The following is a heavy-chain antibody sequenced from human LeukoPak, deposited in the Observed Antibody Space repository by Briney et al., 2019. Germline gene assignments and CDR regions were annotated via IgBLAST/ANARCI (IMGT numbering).Heavy chain of an antibody. V-gene: IGHV3-7*03. J-gene: IGHJ6*04. CDR3: ARDAIAAAGTYGMDV. CDR2: IKQDGSEK. D-gene: IGHD6-13*01. Sequence: GGSLRLSCAASGFTFSSYWMSWVRRAPGKGLEWVANIKQDGSEKYYVDSVKGRFTISRDNAKNSLYLQMNSLRAEDTAVYYCARDAIAAAGTYGMDVWGKGTTVTVSS. CDR1: GFTFSSYW.